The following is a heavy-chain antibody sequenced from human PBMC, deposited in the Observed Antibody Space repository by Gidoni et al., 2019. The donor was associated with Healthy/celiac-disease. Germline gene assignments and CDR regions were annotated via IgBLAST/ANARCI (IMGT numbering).Heavy chain of an antibody. D-gene: IGHD6-19*01. V-gene: IGHV3-30*18. J-gene: IGHJ4*02. CDR3: AKDGEGSGWYGDY. Sequence: QVQLVESGGGVVQPGRSLRLSWAASGFTFSSYGMHWVRQAPGKGLGWVAVISYEGSNKYYADSVKGRFTISRDNSKNTLYLQMNSLRAEDTAVYYCAKDGEGSGWYGDYWGQGTLVTVSS. CDR1: GFTFSSYG. CDR2: ISYEGSNK.